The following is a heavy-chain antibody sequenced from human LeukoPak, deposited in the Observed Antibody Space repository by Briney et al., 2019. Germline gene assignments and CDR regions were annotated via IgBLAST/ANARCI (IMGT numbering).Heavy chain of an antibody. CDR1: GFTVSSNY. Sequence: GGSLRLSCAASGFTVSSNYMNWVRQAPGKGLERVSVIYSGGNTYYTDSVKGRFTISRDNSRNTLYLQMNSLRAEDTAVYYCARGYNYGFDYWGQGTLVTVSS. V-gene: IGHV3-66*01. J-gene: IGHJ4*02. CDR2: IYSGGNT. D-gene: IGHD5-18*01. CDR3: ARGYNYGFDY.